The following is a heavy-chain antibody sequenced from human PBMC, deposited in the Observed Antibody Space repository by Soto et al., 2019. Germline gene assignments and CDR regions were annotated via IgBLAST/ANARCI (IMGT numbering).Heavy chain of an antibody. Sequence: EVQLVESGGGLVKPGGSLRLSCAASGFTFSSYSMNWVRQAPGRGLEWVSSISSSSSYIYYADSVKGRFTISRDNAKNSLYLKMNSQRAEDTAVYYCASIYRSGGSCYSGMRRPFDYWGQGTLVTVSS. CDR1: GFTFSSYS. CDR2: ISSSSSYI. D-gene: IGHD2-15*01. CDR3: ASIYRSGGSCYSGMRRPFDY. J-gene: IGHJ4*02. V-gene: IGHV3-21*01.